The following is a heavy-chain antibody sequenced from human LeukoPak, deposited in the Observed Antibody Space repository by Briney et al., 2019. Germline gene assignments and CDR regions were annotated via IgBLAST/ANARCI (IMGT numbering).Heavy chain of an antibody. CDR3: AKKTHGSGYHPFDY. V-gene: IGHV3-23*01. CDR2: ISGTSGST. J-gene: IGHJ4*02. D-gene: IGHD3-22*01. CDR1: GITFNSQT. Sequence: GGSLRLSCAASGITFNSQTMSWVRQAPGKWLEWVSTISGTSGSTNYADSVKGRFTISRDTSKNTLFLQMNSLRAEDTAIYYCAKKTHGSGYHPFDYWGQGTLVTVSS.